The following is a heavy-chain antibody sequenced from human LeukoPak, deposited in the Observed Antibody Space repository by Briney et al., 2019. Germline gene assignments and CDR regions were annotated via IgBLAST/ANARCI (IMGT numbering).Heavy chain of an antibody. CDR2: TYYRSKWYN. CDR1: GDSVSSNSAA. D-gene: IGHD4-17*01. V-gene: IGHV6-1*01. J-gene: IGHJ6*04. CDR3: ARDPRDYGDSYYYYVMDV. Sequence: PSQTLSLTCAISGDSVSSNSAAWNWIRQSPSRGLEWLGRTYYRSKWYNDYAVSVKSRITINPDTSKNQFSLQLNSVTPEDTAVYYCARDPRDYGDSYYYYVMDVWGKGTTVTVSS.